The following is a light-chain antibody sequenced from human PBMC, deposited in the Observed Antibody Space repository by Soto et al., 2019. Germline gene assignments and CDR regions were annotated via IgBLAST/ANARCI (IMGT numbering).Light chain of an antibody. CDR2: GAS. J-gene: IGKJ1*01. CDR3: QQYGSSPRT. V-gene: IGKV3-20*01. Sequence: IVLTQSPGTLSLSPGESATLSCRASQSISSSYLAWYQQKPGQAPSLLIYGASSRATGIPDRFSGSGSGTDFTLTISRLEPEDFAVYYCQQYGSSPRTFGQGTKVEMK. CDR1: QSISSSY.